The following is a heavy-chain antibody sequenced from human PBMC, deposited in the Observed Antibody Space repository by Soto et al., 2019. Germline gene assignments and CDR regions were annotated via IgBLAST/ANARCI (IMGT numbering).Heavy chain of an antibody. Sequence: PSETLSLTCTVSGDSISNYFWSWIRKPAGKGLEYIGRMYITGSTDYNPSLQRRVTMSFDTARNQFSLKMTTVTAADTAVYYCARVSGLVVVPAAAPTSPSFGLDVWGQGTSVTAPQ. CDR1: GDSISNYF. CDR2: MYITGST. V-gene: IGHV4-4*07. J-gene: IGHJ6*01. CDR3: ARVSGLVVVPAAAPTSPSFGLDV. D-gene: IGHD2-2*01.